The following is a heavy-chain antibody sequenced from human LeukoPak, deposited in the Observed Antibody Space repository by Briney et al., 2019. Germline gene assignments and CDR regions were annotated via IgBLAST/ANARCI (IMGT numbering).Heavy chain of an antibody. Sequence: PSETLSLTCTVSGYSISSGYYWGWIRQPPGKGLEWIGGIYHSGSTYYNPSLKSRVTISVDTSKNQFSLKLSSVTAADTAVYYCARTRDGYYYDSSGYYYWGQGTLVTVSS. V-gene: IGHV4-38-2*02. J-gene: IGHJ4*02. CDR1: GYSISSGYY. CDR3: ARTRDGYYYDSSGYYY. D-gene: IGHD3-22*01. CDR2: IYHSGST.